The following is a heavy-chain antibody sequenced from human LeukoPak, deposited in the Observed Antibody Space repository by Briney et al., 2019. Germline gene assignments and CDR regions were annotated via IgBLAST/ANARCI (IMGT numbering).Heavy chain of an antibody. J-gene: IGHJ3*02. V-gene: IGHV4-34*01. D-gene: IGHD4-17*01. Sequence: SETLSLTCAVYGGSFSGYYWSWIRQPPGKGLEWIGEINHSGSADYNPSLKSRVTISVDTSKNHFSLKLSSVTAADTAVYYCAMTTVTTGRSSFDIWAQGTMVTGSS. CDR1: GGSFSGYY. CDR3: AMTTVTTGRSSFDI. CDR2: INHSGSA.